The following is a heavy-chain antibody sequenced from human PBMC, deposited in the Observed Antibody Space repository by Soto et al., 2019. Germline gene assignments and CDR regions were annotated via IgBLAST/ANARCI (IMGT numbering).Heavy chain of an antibody. V-gene: IGHV1-69*13. CDR3: ARGKPNMVRGVGFFDY. J-gene: IGHJ4*02. CDR1: GGTFSSYA. Sequence: AASVKVSCKASGGTFSSYAISWVRQAPGQGLEWMGGIIPIFGTANYAQKFQGRVTITADESTSTAYMELSSLRSEDTAVYYCARGKPNMVRGVGFFDYWGQGTLVTVSS. CDR2: IIPIFGTA. D-gene: IGHD3-10*01.